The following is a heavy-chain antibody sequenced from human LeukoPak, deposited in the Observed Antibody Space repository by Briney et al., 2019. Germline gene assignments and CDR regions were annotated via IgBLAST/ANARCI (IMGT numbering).Heavy chain of an antibody. Sequence: PGGSLRLSCSASGFVFSIYTMYWVRQTPGKGPEYVSTISGSGGSTYYADSVKGRFTISRDNSKNTLYLQMNSLRAEDTAVYYCARFPSYVWFGELYYFDYWGQATLVTVSS. CDR2: ISGSGGST. J-gene: IGHJ4*02. CDR3: ARFPSYVWFGELYYFDY. V-gene: IGHV3-64*04. CDR1: GFVFSIYT. D-gene: IGHD3-10*01.